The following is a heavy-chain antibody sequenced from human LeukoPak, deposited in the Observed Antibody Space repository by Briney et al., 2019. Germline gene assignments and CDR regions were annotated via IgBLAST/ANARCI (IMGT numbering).Heavy chain of an antibody. V-gene: IGHV4-4*07. CDR1: GGSISSYY. J-gene: IGHJ4*02. D-gene: IGHD3-10*01. CDR2: IYASGST. Sequence: SETLSLTCTVSGGSISSYYWSWIRQPAGKGLEWIGRIYASGSTNYNPSLKSRVTISVDTSKNQFSLKLSSVTAADTAVYYCARHESIAMVRGVKAVFDYWGQGTLVTVSS. CDR3: ARHESIAMVRGVKAVFDY.